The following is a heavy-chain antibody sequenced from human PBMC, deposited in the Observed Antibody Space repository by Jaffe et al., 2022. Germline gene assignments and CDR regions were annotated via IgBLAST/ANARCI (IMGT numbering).Heavy chain of an antibody. J-gene: IGHJ3*02. CDR3: ARDLYSGYDYDAFDI. D-gene: IGHD5-12*01. Sequence: QVQLQESGPGLVKPSETLSLTCTVSGGSVSSGSYYWSWIRQPPGKGLEWIGYIYYSGSTNYNPSLKSRVTISVDTSKNQFSLKLSSVTAADTAVYYCARDLYSGYDYDAFDIWGQGTMVTVSS. CDR2: IYYSGST. V-gene: IGHV4-61*01. CDR1: GGSVSSGSYY.